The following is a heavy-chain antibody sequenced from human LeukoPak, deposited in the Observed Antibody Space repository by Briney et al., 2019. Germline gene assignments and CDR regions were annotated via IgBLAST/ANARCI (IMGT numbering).Heavy chain of an antibody. J-gene: IGHJ4*02. V-gene: IGHV3-7*01. CDR1: GFTFSSYW. Sequence: GGSLRLSCAASGFTFSSYWMSWVRQAPGKGLEWVANIKKDGREKYYVDSVKGRFTISRDSAKTSLYLQMISLRAEDTAVYYCARHLSGVTGYTYGRGIDYWGQGTLVTVSS. CDR2: IKKDGREK. D-gene: IGHD5-18*01. CDR3: ARHLSGVTGYTYGRGIDY.